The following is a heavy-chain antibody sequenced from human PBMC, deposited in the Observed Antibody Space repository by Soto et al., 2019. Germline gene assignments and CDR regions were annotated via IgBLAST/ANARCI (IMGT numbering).Heavy chain of an antibody. CDR1: GFTFSSYA. D-gene: IGHD6-19*01. CDR2: ISGSGGST. Sequence: EVQLLESGGGLVQPGVSLRLSCAASGFTFSSYAMSWVRQAPGKGLEWVSAISGSGGSTYYADSVKGRFTISRDNSKNTLYLQMNSLRAEDTAVYYCAKDRRIGSGWNLHFDYWGQGTLVTVSS. CDR3: AKDRRIGSGWNLHFDY. J-gene: IGHJ4*02. V-gene: IGHV3-23*01.